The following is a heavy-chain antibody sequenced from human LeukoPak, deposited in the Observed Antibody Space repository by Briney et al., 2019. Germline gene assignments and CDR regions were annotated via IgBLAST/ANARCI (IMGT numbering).Heavy chain of an antibody. Sequence: GGSLRLSCAASGFTFNTYGMSWVRQAPRKGLEWVSAISGSGGSTYYADSVKGRFTISRDNSKNTLYLQMNSLRAEDTAVYYCAKGRYCSGGSCYSLSQLLAESDVWGKGTTVTVSS. CDR1: GFTFNTYG. CDR3: AKGRYCSGGSCYSLSQLLAESDV. V-gene: IGHV3-23*01. D-gene: IGHD2-15*01. J-gene: IGHJ6*04. CDR2: ISGSGGST.